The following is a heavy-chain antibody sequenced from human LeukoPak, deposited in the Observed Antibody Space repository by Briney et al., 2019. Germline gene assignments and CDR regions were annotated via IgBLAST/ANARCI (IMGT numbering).Heavy chain of an antibody. V-gene: IGHV1-69*04. J-gene: IGHJ3*02. CDR3: ARDQGIGDASDI. CDR1: GGAFSSYA. CDR2: INVILDTA. Sequence: VKVCCKASGGAFSSYAISWVRQTPGQGLEWMGRINVILDTANYAQKLKFQVTITADISTSTSNMELSSLRSEDTAVYYCARDQGIGDASDIWGQGTMVTVSS.